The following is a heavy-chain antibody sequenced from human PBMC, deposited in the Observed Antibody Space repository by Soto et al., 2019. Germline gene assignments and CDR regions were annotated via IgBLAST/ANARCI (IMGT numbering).Heavy chain of an antibody. CDR1: GFTFSTYS. CDR3: ARDHPMTTVTTDAFDI. Sequence: GGSPRLACEASGFTFSTYSMNWVRHAPGRVLEWVSYISSSSSTINYADSVKGRFTISSDNANNSLYLQMNSLRAEDTAVYYSARDHPMTTVTTDAFDIWGQGTMVTVSS. J-gene: IGHJ3*02. V-gene: IGHV3-48*01. CDR2: ISSSSSTI. D-gene: IGHD4-17*01.